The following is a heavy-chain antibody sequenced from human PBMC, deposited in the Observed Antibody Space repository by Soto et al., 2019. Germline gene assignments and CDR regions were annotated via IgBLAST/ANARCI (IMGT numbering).Heavy chain of an antibody. Sequence: SETLSLTSTVSGGSISSGDYYWSWIRQPPGKGLEWIGYIYYSGSTYYNPSLKRRVTISVDTPKNQFSLKLSSVTAADTAVYYCARDQVLMVREVPTLYGMDVWGQGNTVT. CDR1: GGSISSGDYY. CDR3: ARDQVLMVREVPTLYGMDV. J-gene: IGHJ6*02. V-gene: IGHV4-30-4*01. D-gene: IGHD3-10*01. CDR2: IYYSGST.